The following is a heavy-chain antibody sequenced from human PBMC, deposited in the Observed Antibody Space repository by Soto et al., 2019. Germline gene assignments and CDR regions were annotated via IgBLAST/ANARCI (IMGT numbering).Heavy chain of an antibody. Sequence: QVQLVESGGGLVQPGGSLRLSCAASGFTFSDYYMSWIRQAPGKGLEWVSYIGPSSSYTNYADSVKGRFTISRDNGKNSLYLQMNSLRAEDMAVYYCARVVRLMLYSDYWGQGTLVTVSS. D-gene: IGHD2-8*01. J-gene: IGHJ4*02. V-gene: IGHV3-11*06. CDR2: IGPSSSYT. CDR1: GFTFSDYY. CDR3: ARVVRLMLYSDY.